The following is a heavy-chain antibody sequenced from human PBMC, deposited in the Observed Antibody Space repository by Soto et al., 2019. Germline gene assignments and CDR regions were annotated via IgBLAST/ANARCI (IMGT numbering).Heavy chain of an antibody. CDR2: IYYSGTT. J-gene: IGHJ4*02. CDR1: GGSITSYY. D-gene: IGHD3-10*01. CDR3: ARGGILLWFGEHPGLDY. V-gene: IGHV4-59*08. Sequence: QVQLQESGPGLVKSSETLSLTCTVSGGSITSYYWSWIRQSPGKGLEWIGYIYYSGTTNYNPSLKSRATISVDTSKNYFSLKLSSVTAADTAVYYCARGGILLWFGEHPGLDYWGQGTLVTVSS.